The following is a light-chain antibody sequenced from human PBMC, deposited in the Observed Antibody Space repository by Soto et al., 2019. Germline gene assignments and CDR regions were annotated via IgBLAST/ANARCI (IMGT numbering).Light chain of an antibody. CDR1: SSDVGSYHL. CDR2: AVT. Sequence: QSVLTQPASVSGSPGQSITISCTGTSSDVGSYHLVSWYQQHPGKAPKLMIYAVTERPSGISNRFSGSKSGSTASLTISGLRAEDEADYYCCTYAGNNVILFGGGTKVTVL. J-gene: IGLJ3*02. V-gene: IGLV2-23*02. CDR3: CTYAGNNVIL.